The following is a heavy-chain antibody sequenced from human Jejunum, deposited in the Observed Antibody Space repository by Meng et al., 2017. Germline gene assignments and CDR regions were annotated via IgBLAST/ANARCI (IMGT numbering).Heavy chain of an antibody. CDR1: GFIFSNYE. Sequence: GGSLRLSCAASGFIFSNYEMNWVRQTPGKGLEWLSYIGTSGTTIYYADSVKGRFTISRDNAKNSLYLEMNTLRAEDTAVYYCARVTNYYHESGYFVASLDQWGQGTLVTVSS. CDR3: ARVTNYYHESGYFVASLDQ. CDR2: IGTSGTTI. V-gene: IGHV3-48*03. D-gene: IGHD3-22*01. J-gene: IGHJ4*02.